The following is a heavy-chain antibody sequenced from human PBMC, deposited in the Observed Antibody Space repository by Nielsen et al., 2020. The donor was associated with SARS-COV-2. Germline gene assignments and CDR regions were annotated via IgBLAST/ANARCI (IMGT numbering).Heavy chain of an antibody. CDR2: IRPDGTGA. Sequence: GESPKISCAASGFTFSASWMAWVRQAPGKGLEWLSNIRPDGTGANYVDSVKGRFTISRDNAKNLLYLQMDSLRADDTAVYFCKSEGNWGQGTLVTVSS. J-gene: IGHJ4*02. CDR3: KSEGN. CDR1: GFTFSASW. V-gene: IGHV3-7*03.